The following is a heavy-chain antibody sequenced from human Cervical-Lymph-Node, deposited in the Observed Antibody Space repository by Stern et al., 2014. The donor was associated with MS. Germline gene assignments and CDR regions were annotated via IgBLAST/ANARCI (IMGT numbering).Heavy chain of an antibody. CDR1: GGVFVSNA. J-gene: IGHJ1*01. V-gene: IGHV1-69*01. CDR2: IIPLFGTP. CDR3: ACESGSSIFGMGH. D-gene: IGHD3-3*01. Sequence: QMQLVQSGAEVKKPGSSVKVSCKASGGVFVSNAISWVRQAPGQGFEWIGGIIPLFGTPNYAQKFQGRVTITADESTTTAYLELSSLKSGDTAVYFCACESGSSIFGMGHWGQGTLVTVTS.